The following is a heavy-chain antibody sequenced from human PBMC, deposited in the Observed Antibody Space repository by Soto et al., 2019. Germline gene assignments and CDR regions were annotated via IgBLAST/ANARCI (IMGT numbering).Heavy chain of an antibody. Sequence: SETLPLTCTVSGGSISSYYWSWIRQPPGKGLEWIGYIYYSGSTNYNPSLKSRVTISVDTSKNQFSLKLSSVTAADTAVYYCARVDYSNSQSSNWFDPWGQGTLVTVPQ. V-gene: IGHV4-59*08. D-gene: IGHD4-4*01. CDR1: GGSISSYY. J-gene: IGHJ5*02. CDR2: IYYSGST. CDR3: ARVDYSNSQSSNWFDP.